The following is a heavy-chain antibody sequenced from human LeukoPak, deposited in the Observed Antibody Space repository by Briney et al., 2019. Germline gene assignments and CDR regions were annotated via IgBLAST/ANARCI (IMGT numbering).Heavy chain of an antibody. D-gene: IGHD4-17*01. V-gene: IGHV3-7*01. CDR3: ASSKVMDYGAHTWAVDI. CDR1: GFTLSRFR. CDR2: IKQDGGEK. Sequence: GGSLRLSCTASGFTLSRFRMSWVRQAPGKGLEWVGNIKQDGGEKYYVDSVKGRFTISRDNAKNSLYLQMNSLRAEDTAVYYCASSKVMDYGAHTWAVDIWGQGTMVTVSS. J-gene: IGHJ3*02.